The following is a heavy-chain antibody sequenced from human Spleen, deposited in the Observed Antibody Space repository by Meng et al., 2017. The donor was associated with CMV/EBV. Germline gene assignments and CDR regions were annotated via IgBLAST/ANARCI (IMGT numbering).Heavy chain of an antibody. V-gene: IGHV4-34*01. Sequence: GSLRLSCAVYGGSFSGYYWSWIRQPPGKGLEWIGEINHSGSTNYNPSLKSRVTISVDTSKNQFSLKLSSVTAADTVVYYCARGRMGIAVAGHYFDYWGQGTLVTVSS. CDR1: GGSFSGYY. D-gene: IGHD6-19*01. CDR2: INHSGST. J-gene: IGHJ4*02. CDR3: ARGRMGIAVAGHYFDY.